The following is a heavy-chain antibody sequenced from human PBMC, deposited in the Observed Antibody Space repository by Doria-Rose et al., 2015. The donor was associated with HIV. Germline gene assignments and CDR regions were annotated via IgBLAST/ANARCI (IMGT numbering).Heavy chain of an antibody. CDR2: INQDGSDM. Sequence: STLNRHWMGWVRQAPGKGLDWVANINQDGSDMTSVDSVKGRFTISRDTAINLLYLQMNNLRVADTAVYYCAIYQCSNGLSVWGQGTTVTVSS. D-gene: IGHD2-2*01. CDR3: AIYQCSNGLSV. CDR1: STLNRHW. J-gene: IGHJ6*02. V-gene: IGHV3-7*01.